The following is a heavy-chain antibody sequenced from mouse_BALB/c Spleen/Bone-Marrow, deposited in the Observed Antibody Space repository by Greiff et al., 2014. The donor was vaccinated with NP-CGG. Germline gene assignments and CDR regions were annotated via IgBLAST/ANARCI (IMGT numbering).Heavy chain of an antibody. D-gene: IGHD2-14*01. Sequence: EVQLQQSGPDLVKPSQSLSLTCTVTGYSITSGYSWHWIRQFPGNKLEWMGYIHYSGSTNYNPSLKSRISITRDTSKNQLFLQLNSVTTEDTATYYCAREGAYYRYDYAMDYWGQGTSVTVSS. CDR3: AREGAYYRYDYAMDY. CDR1: GYSITSGYS. J-gene: IGHJ4*01. V-gene: IGHV3-1*02. CDR2: IHYSGST.